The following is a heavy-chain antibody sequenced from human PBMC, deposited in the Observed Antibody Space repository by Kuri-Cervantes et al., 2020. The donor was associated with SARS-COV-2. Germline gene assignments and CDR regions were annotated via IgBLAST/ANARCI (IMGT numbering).Heavy chain of an antibody. V-gene: IGHV3-7*01. CDR1: GFTFSSYW. CDR2: IKQDGSEK. Sequence: GESLKISCAASGFTFSSYWMHWVRQAPGKGLEWVANIKQDGSEKYYVDSVKGRFTISRDNAKNSLYLQMNSLRAEDTAVYYCARDFAAGGDAFDIWGQGTMVTVSS. D-gene: IGHD3-16*01. J-gene: IGHJ3*02. CDR3: ARDFAAGGDAFDI.